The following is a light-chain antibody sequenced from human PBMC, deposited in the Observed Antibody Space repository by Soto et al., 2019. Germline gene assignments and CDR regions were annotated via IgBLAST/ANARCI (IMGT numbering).Light chain of an antibody. CDR3: MQALHTPRT. CDR1: QSLLDAAGRNL. J-gene: IGKJ1*01. Sequence: DVVMTQSPLSLPVTPGEPAYISCRSSQSLLDAAGRNLLDWYLQKPGQSPQLLIYLGSNRASGVPDRFSGSGAGTDFTLQISRVKTADVGVYYCMQALHTPRTFGQGTKVEIK. V-gene: IGKV2-28*01. CDR2: LGS.